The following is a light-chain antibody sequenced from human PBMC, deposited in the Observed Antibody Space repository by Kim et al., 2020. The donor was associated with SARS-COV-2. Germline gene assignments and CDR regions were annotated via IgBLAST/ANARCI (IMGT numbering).Light chain of an antibody. CDR2: DVS. CDR3: SSYTTSSTYVM. V-gene: IGLV2-14*01. CDR1: TSDY. J-gene: IGLJ7*01. Sequence: QSALTQPASVSGSPGQSITIACTGTTSDYVAWYQQHPGKAPKLIIYDVSKRPSVVSSRFSASKSGNTASLTISGLQAEDEADYHCSSYTTSSTYVMFGGGTQLTV.